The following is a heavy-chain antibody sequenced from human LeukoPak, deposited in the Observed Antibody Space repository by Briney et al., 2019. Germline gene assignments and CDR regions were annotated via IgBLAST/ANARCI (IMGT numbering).Heavy chain of an antibody. CDR1: GFNFDDYG. Sequence: GESLRLSCVASGFNFDDYGMNWVRQAPGRGLEWLSGLNWNGGITGYADSVKGRFTISRDNAKNSLYLQMNSLRADDTALYYCASGYLSLRGDAFDIWGQGTKVTVSP. J-gene: IGHJ3*02. CDR3: ASGYLSLRGDAFDI. D-gene: IGHD3-10*01. CDR2: LNWNGGIT. V-gene: IGHV3-20*04.